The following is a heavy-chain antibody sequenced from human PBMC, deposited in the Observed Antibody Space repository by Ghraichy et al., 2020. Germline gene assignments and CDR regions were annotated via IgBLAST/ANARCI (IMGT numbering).Heavy chain of an antibody. Sequence: SGPTLVKPTQTLTLTCTFSGFSLSTSGMCVSWIRQPPGKALEWLARIDWDDDKYYSTSLKTRLTISKDTSKNQVVLTMTNMDPVDTATYYCARDRGYSGYDPYYYYMDVWGKGTTVTVSS. CDR1: GFSLSTSGMC. CDR2: IDWDDDK. CDR3: ARDRGYSGYDPYYYYMDV. D-gene: IGHD5-12*01. J-gene: IGHJ6*03. V-gene: IGHV2-70*11.